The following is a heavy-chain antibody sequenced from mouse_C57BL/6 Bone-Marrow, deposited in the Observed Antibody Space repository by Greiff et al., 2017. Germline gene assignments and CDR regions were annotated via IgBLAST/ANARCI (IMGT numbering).Heavy chain of an antibody. Sequence: EVKLMESGGGLVQPGGSLSLSCAASGFTFTDYYMSWVRQPPGKALEWLGFIRNKANGYTTEYSASVKGRLTISRVNSQSILDLQRNALRAEDSATYYCARYARRSNYVWYAMDYWGQGTSVTVSS. D-gene: IGHD2-5*01. V-gene: IGHV7-3*01. CDR3: ARYARRSNYVWYAMDY. CDR1: GFTFTDYY. J-gene: IGHJ4*01. CDR2: IRNKANGYTT.